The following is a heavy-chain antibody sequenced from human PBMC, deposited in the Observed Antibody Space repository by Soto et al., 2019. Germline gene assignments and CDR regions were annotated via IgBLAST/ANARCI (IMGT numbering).Heavy chain of an antibody. CDR3: ATDDLRGYSYGLVFDY. Sequence: EVQLLESGGGLVQPGGSLRLSCAASGFTFSSYAMSWVRQAPGKGLEWVSAISGSGGSTYYAGSVKGRFTISRDNSKNTLYLQMNSLRAEDTAVYYCATDDLRGYSYGLVFDYWGQGTLVTVSS. V-gene: IGHV3-23*01. CDR1: GFTFSSYA. J-gene: IGHJ4*02. CDR2: ISGSGGST. D-gene: IGHD5-18*01.